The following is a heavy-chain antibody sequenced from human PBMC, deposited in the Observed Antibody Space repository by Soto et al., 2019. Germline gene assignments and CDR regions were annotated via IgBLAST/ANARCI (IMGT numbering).Heavy chain of an antibody. CDR1: GFTFSSYG. D-gene: IGHD1-26*01. CDR2: ISYDGSNK. J-gene: IGHJ6*02. Sequence: SLRLSCAASGFTFSSYGMHWVRQAPGKGLEWVAVISYDGSNKYYADSVKGRFTISRDNSKNTLYLQMNSLRAEDTAVYYCAKDRWELLQDYYYGMDVWGQGTTVTVSS. V-gene: IGHV3-30*18. CDR3: AKDRWELLQDYYYGMDV.